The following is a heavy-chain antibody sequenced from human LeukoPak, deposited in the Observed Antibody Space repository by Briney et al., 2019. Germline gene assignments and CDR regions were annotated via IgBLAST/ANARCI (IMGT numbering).Heavy chain of an antibody. D-gene: IGHD6-6*01. J-gene: IGHJ6*03. Sequence: GGSLRLSCAASGFTFSSYAMSWVRQAPGKGLEWVSAISGSGGSTYYADSVKGRFTISRDNSKNTLYLQMNSLRAEDTAVYYCAKRSSIAARKSDYYMDVWGKGTTVTVSS. CDR1: GFTFSSYA. V-gene: IGHV3-23*01. CDR2: ISGSGGST. CDR3: AKRSSIAARKSDYYMDV.